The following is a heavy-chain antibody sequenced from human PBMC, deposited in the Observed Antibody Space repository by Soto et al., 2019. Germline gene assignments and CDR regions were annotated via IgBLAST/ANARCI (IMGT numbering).Heavy chain of an antibody. CDR2: INHSGST. CDR3: ARLSLVDMATNFDY. D-gene: IGHD3-9*01. J-gene: IGHJ4*02. Sequence: SETLSLTCAVYGGSFSGYYWSWIRQPPGKGLEWIGEINHSGSTNYNPSLKSRVTISVDTSKNQFSLKLSSVTAADTAVYYCARLSLVDMATNFDYWGQGILVTVSS. CDR1: GGSFSGYY. V-gene: IGHV4-34*01.